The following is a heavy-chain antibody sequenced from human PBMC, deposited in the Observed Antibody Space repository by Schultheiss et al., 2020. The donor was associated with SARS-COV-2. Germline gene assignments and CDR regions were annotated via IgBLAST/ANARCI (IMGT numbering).Heavy chain of an antibody. CDR3: ARAGLGPLDY. CDR2: IYSGGST. J-gene: IGHJ4*02. Sequence: GGSLRLSCVGSGLTVSSNYMSWVRQAPGKGLEWVSAIYSGGSTYYADSVKGRFTISRDNSKNTLYLQMNSLRAEDTAVYYCARAGLGPLDYWGQGTLVTVSS. V-gene: IGHV3-66*01. D-gene: IGHD6-19*01. CDR1: GLTVSSNY.